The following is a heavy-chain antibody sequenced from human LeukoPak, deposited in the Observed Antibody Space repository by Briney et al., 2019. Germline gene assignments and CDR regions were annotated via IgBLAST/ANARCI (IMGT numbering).Heavy chain of an antibody. CDR3: AREQLAAAGYYYYGMDV. D-gene: IGHD6-13*01. CDR2: ISAYNGNT. Sequence: GASVKVSCKASGYTFISHGISWVRQAPGQGLEWMGWISAYNGNTNYAQKLQGRVTMTTDTSTSTAYMELRSLRSDDTAVYYCAREQLAAAGYYYYGMDVWGQGTTVTVSS. V-gene: IGHV1-18*01. CDR1: GYTFISHG. J-gene: IGHJ6*02.